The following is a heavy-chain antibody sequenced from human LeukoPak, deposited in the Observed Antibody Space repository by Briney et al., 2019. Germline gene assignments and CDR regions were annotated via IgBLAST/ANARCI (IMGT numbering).Heavy chain of an antibody. J-gene: IGHJ3*02. CDR3: ARHRSGGSQDDAFDI. D-gene: IGHD2-15*01. V-gene: IGHV3-48*03. CDR2: ISSSGSTM. CDR1: GFTFSSYE. Sequence: PGGSLRLSCAASGFTFSSYEMNWVRQAPGKGLEWVSYISSSGSTMYYTDSVKGRFTISRDNAKDSLYLQMNSLRAEDTAVYYCARHRSGGSQDDAFDIWGQGTMVTVSS.